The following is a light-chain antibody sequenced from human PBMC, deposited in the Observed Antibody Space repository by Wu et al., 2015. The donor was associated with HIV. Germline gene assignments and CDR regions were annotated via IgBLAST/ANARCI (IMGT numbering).Light chain of an antibody. J-gene: IGKJ2*03. CDR2: TAS. Sequence: IRMTQSPSSLSASVGDRVTITCRASQGISSYLNWYQQKPGKAPKLLIYTASSLQSGVPSRFSGSGSGTDFTLTISSLQPEDFATYYCQQSYSTLGSFGQGTKLEIK. CDR1: QGISSY. CDR3: QQSYSTLGS. V-gene: IGKV1-39*01.